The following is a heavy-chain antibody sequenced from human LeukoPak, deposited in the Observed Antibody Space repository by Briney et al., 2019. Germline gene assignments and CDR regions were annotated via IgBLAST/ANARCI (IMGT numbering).Heavy chain of an antibody. J-gene: IGHJ4*02. Sequence: GGSLRLSCAASGLTFSSYAMSWVRQAPGKGLEGVSAISGSGGSTYYADSVKGRFTISRDNSKNTLYLQMNSLRAEDTAVYYCAKVSVNDFWSGYSPAYYFDYWGQGTLVTVSS. CDR3: AKVSVNDFWSGYSPAYYFDY. CDR1: GLTFSSYA. D-gene: IGHD3-3*01. CDR2: ISGSGGST. V-gene: IGHV3-23*01.